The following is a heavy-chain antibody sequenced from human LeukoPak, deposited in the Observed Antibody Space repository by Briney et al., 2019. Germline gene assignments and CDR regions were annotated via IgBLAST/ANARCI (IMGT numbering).Heavy chain of an antibody. Sequence: GESLRLSCAASGFAFSNYWMNWVRQAPGKGLEWVANIKQDGSETNYVDSVKGRFTISRDNAKNSLYLQMNSLRAEATALYYRGSTNSFSYWGQGTLVTVSS. D-gene: IGHD2-2*01. J-gene: IGHJ4*02. CDR2: IKQDGSET. V-gene: IGHV3-7*01. CDR3: GSTNSFSY. CDR1: GFAFSNYW.